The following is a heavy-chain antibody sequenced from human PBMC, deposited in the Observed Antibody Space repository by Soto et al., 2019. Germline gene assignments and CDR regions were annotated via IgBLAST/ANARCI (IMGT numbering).Heavy chain of an antibody. Sequence: SETLSLTCTVSGGSISSYYWSWIRQPPGKGLEWIGYIYYSGSTNYNPSLKSRVTISVDTSKNQFSLKLSSVTAADTAVYYCARRGLEYDFWSGYSNYYYHLDVCGKGTTVTVSS. CDR1: GGSISSYY. D-gene: IGHD3-3*01. CDR3: ARRGLEYDFWSGYSNYYYHLDV. J-gene: IGHJ6*03. V-gene: IGHV4-59*08. CDR2: IYYSGST.